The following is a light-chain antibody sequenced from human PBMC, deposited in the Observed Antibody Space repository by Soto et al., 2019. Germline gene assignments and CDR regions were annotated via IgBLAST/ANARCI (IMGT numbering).Light chain of an antibody. J-gene: IGKJ4*01. V-gene: IGKV4-1*01. CDR1: QSVLDRSKTKNY. Sequence: DIVLTQSPDSLAVSLGERATINCKSSQSVLDRSKTKNYLAWYQQKPGQPPKLLIYWTSTRESGVPERFSGSGSGTDFTLTISSLQAEDVAVYYCQQGASSPLTFGGGTKVEIK. CDR3: QQGASSPLT. CDR2: WTS.